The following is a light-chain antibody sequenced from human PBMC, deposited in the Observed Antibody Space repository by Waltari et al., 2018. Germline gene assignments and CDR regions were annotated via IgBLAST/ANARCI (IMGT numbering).Light chain of an antibody. V-gene: IGLV2-18*02. J-gene: IGLJ2*01. CDR1: NSDIARYNT. CDR2: EVS. Sequence: QSALTQPPSVSGSPGQSVTISCTGTNSDIARYNTVSWYKQPPGTAPKLMVYEVSNRPSGVPDRFSGSKSGNTASLTISGLQAEDEADYYCSSYTSSITLLFGGGTKLTVL. CDR3: SSYTSSITLL.